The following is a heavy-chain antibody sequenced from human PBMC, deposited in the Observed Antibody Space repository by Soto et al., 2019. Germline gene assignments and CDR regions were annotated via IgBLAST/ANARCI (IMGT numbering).Heavy chain of an antibody. CDR3: ARGAISGANY. CDR1: GYTFTSYE. D-gene: IGHD6-19*01. Sequence: QVQLVQSGAEVKNPGASVKVSCRASGYTFTSYELHWVRQATGQGLEWMGWMNPKTGNTDYARKFQGRVTMTRDISTRTAYMELSSLRSEDTAVYYCARGAISGANYWGQGTLVTVSS. J-gene: IGHJ4*02. V-gene: IGHV1-8*01. CDR2: MNPKTGNT.